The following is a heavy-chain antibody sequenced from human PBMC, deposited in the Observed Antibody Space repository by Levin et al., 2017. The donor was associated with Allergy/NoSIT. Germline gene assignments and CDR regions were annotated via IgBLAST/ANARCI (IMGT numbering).Heavy chain of an antibody. Sequence: GGSLRLSCAASGFAFSTYDFHWVRQATGQGLEWVSAIGTGGDTYYSGSVRGRFTISREDAKNSLYLQMNSLRAGDTAVYYCAREFRPTHEGDYAVADWGQGTLVTVSS. J-gene: IGHJ4*02. V-gene: IGHV3-13*04. CDR3: AREFRPTHEGDYAVAD. D-gene: IGHD4-17*01. CDR1: GFAFSTYD. CDR2: IGTGGDT.